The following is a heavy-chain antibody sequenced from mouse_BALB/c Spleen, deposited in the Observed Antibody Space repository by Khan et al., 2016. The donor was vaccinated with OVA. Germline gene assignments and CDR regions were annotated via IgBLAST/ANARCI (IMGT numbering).Heavy chain of an antibody. D-gene: IGHD1-1*01. CDR2: ISTGGRKI. Sequence: DVKLVESGGGLVKPGGSLKLSCAASGLTFSSSAMSWVRQTPEKRLEWVATISTGGRKIYYADSVKGRFTISRDNPKNTLSLQMSSLRSEDTAMYYCARSITPVVAFYYWGQGTTLTVSS. CDR1: GLTFSSSA. CDR3: ARSITPVVAFYY. V-gene: IGHV5-9-1*01. J-gene: IGHJ2*01.